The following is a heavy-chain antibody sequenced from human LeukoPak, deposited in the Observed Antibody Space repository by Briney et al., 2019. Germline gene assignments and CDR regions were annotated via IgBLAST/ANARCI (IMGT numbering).Heavy chain of an antibody. J-gene: IGHJ4*02. CDR3: ARDSPLATVGATYDYYDY. CDR2: IKQDGSEK. CDR1: GFTFSSYW. D-gene: IGHD1-26*01. Sequence: GGSLRLSCAASGFTFSSYWMSWVRQAPGKGLEWVANIKQDGSEKYYVDSVKGRFTISRDNAKNSLYLQMNSLRAEDTAVYYCARDSPLATVGATYDYYDYWGQGTLVTVSS. V-gene: IGHV3-7*01.